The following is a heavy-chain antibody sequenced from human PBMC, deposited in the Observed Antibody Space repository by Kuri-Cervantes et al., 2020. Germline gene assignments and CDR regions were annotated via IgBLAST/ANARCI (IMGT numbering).Heavy chain of an antibody. D-gene: IGHD3-22*01. J-gene: IGHJ4*02. V-gene: IGHV4-30-2*01. CDR2: IYHSGST. CDR1: GGSISFDGYS. Sequence: SETLSLTCAVSGGSISFDGYSWSWIRQPPGKGLEWLGYIYHSGSTYYNPSLKSRVTISIDTSQNQFSLRLSSVTAADNAVYFCARRNNYDGSAYYYDHFDYWGQGILVTVSS. CDR3: ARRNNYDGSAYYYDHFDY.